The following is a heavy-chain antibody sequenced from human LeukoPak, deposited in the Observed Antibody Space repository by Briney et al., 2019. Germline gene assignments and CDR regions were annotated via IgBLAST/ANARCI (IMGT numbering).Heavy chain of an antibody. Sequence: GGSLRLSCAASGFTFSSYAMSWVRQAPGKGLEWVSAISGSGGSTYYADSVKGRFTISRDNSKNTLYLQMNSLRAEDTAVYYCAKDSHYDSSGRDVFDYWGQGTLVSVSS. CDR1: GFTFSSYA. CDR3: AKDSHYDSSGRDVFDY. J-gene: IGHJ4*02. V-gene: IGHV3-23*01. D-gene: IGHD3-22*01. CDR2: ISGSGGST.